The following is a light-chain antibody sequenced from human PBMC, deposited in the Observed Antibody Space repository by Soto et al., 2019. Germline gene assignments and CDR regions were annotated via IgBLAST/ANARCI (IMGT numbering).Light chain of an antibody. CDR1: SSNIGKNY. CDR3: ATWDASLSVGF. CDR2: DND. Sequence: QSVLTQPPSVSAAPGQRLTISCSGSSSNIGKNYVSWYQHLPGRAPKLLIYDNDKRPTGIPDRFSGSKSGTSATLGITGLQTGDEADYYCATWDASLSVGFFGGGTKVTVL. J-gene: IGLJ2*01. V-gene: IGLV1-51*01.